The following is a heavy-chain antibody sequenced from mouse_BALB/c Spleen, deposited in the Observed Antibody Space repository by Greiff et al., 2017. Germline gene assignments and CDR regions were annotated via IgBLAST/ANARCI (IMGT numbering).Heavy chain of an antibody. Sequence: VQLQQSGPELVKPGASVRISCKASGYTFTSYYIHWVKQRPGQGLEWIGWIYPGNVNTKYNEKFKGKATLTADKSSSTAYMQLSSLTSEDSAVYFCARSGYPSMDYWGQGTSVTVSS. CDR3: ARSGYPSMDY. J-gene: IGHJ4*01. CDR2: IYPGNVNT. V-gene: IGHV1S56*01. CDR1: GYTFTSYY. D-gene: IGHD1-2*01.